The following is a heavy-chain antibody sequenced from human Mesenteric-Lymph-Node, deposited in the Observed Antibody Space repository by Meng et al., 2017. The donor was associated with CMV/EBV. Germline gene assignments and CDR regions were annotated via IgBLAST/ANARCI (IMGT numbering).Heavy chain of an antibody. CDR3: AKDPNDFWSGYYGPHFDY. Sequence: GESLKISCAASGFTFSSYAMYWVRQAPGKGLEWVAFIRYDGSNKRYADSVKGRFTISRDDSKNTLYLQMNSLRAEDTAVYYCAKDPNDFWSGYYGPHFDYWGQGTLVTVSS. D-gene: IGHD3-3*01. V-gene: IGHV3-30*02. J-gene: IGHJ4*02. CDR1: GFTFSSYA. CDR2: IRYDGSNK.